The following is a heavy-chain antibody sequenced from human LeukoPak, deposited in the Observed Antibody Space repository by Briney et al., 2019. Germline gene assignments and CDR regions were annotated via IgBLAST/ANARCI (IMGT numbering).Heavy chain of an antibody. CDR3: ARSRTGYCSGGSCVWGPFNWFDP. V-gene: IGHV7-4-1*02. J-gene: IGHJ5*02. CDR2: INTNTGNP. CDR1: GYTFTSYA. Sequence: GASVKVSCKASGYTFTSYAMNWVRPAPGQGLEWMGWINTNTGNPPYAQGFTGRFVFSLDTSVSTAYLQISSLKAEDTAVYYCARSRTGYCSGGSCVWGPFNWFDPWGQGTLVTVSS. D-gene: IGHD2-15*01.